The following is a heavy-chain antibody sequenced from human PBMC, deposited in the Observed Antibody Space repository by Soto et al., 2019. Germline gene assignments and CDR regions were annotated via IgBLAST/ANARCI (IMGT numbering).Heavy chain of an antibody. J-gene: IGHJ4*02. CDR1: GVSISSYY. CDR3: ARETQYYGDYDY. Sequence: PSDTLSLTCTFSGVSISSYYWSWIRQPAGKGLEWIGRIYTSGSTNYNPSLKSRVTMSVDTSKNQFSLKLSSVTAADTAVYYCARETQYYGDYDYWGQGTMVNVSS. D-gene: IGHD4-17*01. V-gene: IGHV4-4*07. CDR2: IYTSGST.